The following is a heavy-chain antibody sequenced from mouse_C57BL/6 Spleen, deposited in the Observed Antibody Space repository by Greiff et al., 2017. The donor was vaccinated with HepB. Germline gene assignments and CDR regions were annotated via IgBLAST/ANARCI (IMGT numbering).Heavy chain of an antibody. CDR1: GFTFSDYG. CDR3: ARGYPRGAMDY. Sequence: EVMLVESGGGLVKPGGSLKLSCAASGFTFSDYGMHWVRQAPEKGLEWVAYISSGSSTIYYADTVKGRFTISRDNAKNTLFLQMTSLRSEDTAMYYCARGYPRGAMDYWGQGTSVTVSS. J-gene: IGHJ4*01. V-gene: IGHV5-17*01. CDR2: ISSGSSTI.